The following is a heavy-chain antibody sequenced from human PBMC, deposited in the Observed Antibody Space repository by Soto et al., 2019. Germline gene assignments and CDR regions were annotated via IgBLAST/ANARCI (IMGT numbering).Heavy chain of an antibody. Sequence: GGSLRLSCAASGFTVSSNYMSWVRQAPGKGLEWVSVIYSGGSTYYADSVKGRFTISRDNSKNTLYLQMNSLRAEDTAVYYWASSVLGYCSSTSCSPPNYYYYGMDVWGQGTTVTVSS. V-gene: IGHV3-53*01. CDR3: ASSVLGYCSSTSCSPPNYYYYGMDV. CDR1: GFTVSSNY. J-gene: IGHJ6*02. D-gene: IGHD2-2*01. CDR2: IYSGGST.